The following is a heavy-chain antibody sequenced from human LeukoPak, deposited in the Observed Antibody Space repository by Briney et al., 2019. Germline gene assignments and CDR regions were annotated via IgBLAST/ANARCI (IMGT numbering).Heavy chain of an antibody. J-gene: IGHJ6*02. CDR1: GFTFSSYG. Sequence: PGGSLRLSCAASGFTFSSYGMHWVRQAPGKGLEWVAVIWYDGSNKYYADSVKGRFTISRDNSKNTLYLQMNSLRAEDTAVYYCARDLLKGAQAYYGMDVWGQGTTVTVSS. CDR3: ARDLLKGAQAYYGMDV. D-gene: IGHD1-26*01. V-gene: IGHV3-33*01. CDR2: IWYDGSNK.